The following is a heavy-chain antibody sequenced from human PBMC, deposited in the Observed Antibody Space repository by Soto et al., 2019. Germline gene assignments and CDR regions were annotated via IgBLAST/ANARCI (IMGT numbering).Heavy chain of an antibody. J-gene: IGHJ6*02. CDR3: ARVGAAAGKRLYYYYGMDV. D-gene: IGHD6-13*01. V-gene: IGHV4-31*03. CDR2: IYYSGST. CDR1: GGSISSGGYY. Sequence: QVQLQESGPGLVKPSQTLSLTCTVSGGSISSGGYYWSWIRQHPGKGLEWIGYIYYSGSTYYNPSLKSRVTISVDTSKNQFSLKLSSVTAADTAVYYCARVGAAAGKRLYYYYGMDVWGQGTTVTVSS.